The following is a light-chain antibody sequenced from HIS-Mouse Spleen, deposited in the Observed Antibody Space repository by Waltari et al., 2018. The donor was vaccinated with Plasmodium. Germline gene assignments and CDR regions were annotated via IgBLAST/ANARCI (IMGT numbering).Light chain of an antibody. CDR1: QNISSY. Sequence: DIQLTQSPSSLSASVGDRVPITCRASQNISSYLNWYQQKPGKAPKLLIYAASSLQSGVPSRFSGSGSGTDFTLTISSLQPEDFATYYCQQNYNTWTFGQGTKVEIK. V-gene: IGKV1-39*01. J-gene: IGKJ1*01. CDR2: AAS. CDR3: QQNYNTWT.